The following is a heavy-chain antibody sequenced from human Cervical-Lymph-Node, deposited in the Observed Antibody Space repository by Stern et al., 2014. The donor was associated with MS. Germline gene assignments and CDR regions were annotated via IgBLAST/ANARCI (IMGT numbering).Heavy chain of an antibody. CDR3: ARGQLLVNSPADHWYDP. CDR2: INPKTGGT. V-gene: IGHV1-2*02. J-gene: IGHJ5*02. CDR1: GYSFTAYY. Sequence: QVQLGQSGAEVKKPGASVKVSCKASGYSFTAYYIYWVRQAPGQRPEWMGWINPKTGGTNYAQRFQGRVTMSRDTSISTAHMDLRRLTSDDTAVYFCARGQLLVNSPADHWYDPWGQGTLVTVSS. D-gene: IGHD6-13*01.